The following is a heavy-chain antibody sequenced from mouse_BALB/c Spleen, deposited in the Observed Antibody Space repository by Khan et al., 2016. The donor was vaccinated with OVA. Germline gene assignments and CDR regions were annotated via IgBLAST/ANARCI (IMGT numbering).Heavy chain of an antibody. CDR1: AYTFTNYW. CDR3: ARGYFGNYEFAY. Sequence: QVQLQQSGAELVKPGASVKLSCKTSAYTFTNYWIQWVKQRPGQGLGWIGQIFPGTGTTYYNENFKAKATLTIDTSSSTAYMQLSSLTSEDSAVYFCARGYFGNYEFAYWGQGTLVTVSA. J-gene: IGHJ3*01. V-gene: IGHV1S132*01. CDR2: IFPGTGTT. D-gene: IGHD2-1*01.